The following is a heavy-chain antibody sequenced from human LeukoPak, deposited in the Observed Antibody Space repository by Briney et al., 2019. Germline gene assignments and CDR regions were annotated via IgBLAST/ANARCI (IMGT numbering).Heavy chain of an antibody. CDR2: IRSKAYGGTT. V-gene: IGHV3-49*03. CDR3: TRDGEVLLWFGELLSDYYYMDV. D-gene: IGHD3-10*01. J-gene: IGHJ6*03. CDR1: GFTFGDYA. Sequence: GRSLRLSCTASGFTFGDYAMSWFRQAPGKGLEWVGFIRSKAYGGTTEYAASVKGRFTISRDDSKSIADLQMNSLKTEDTAVYYCTRDGEVLLWFGELLSDYYYMDVWGKGTTVTVSS.